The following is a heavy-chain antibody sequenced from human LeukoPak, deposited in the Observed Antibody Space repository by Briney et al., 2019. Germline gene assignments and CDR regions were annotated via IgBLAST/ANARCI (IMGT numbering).Heavy chain of an antibody. D-gene: IGHD4-17*01. CDR3: ARLGARQMLEY. CDR1: EFTFNSYW. Sequence: GGSLRLSCAASEFTFNSYWMSWVRQAPGKGLEWVANIKQDGGQIYYLDSVKGRFTVSGDNAKNSLYLQMNSLRAEDTAVYYCARLGARQMLEYWGQGTLVTVSS. V-gene: IGHV3-7*01. J-gene: IGHJ4*02. CDR2: IKQDGGQI.